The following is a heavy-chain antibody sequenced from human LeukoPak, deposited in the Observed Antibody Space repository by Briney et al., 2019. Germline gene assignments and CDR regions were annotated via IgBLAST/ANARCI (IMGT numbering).Heavy chain of an antibody. D-gene: IGHD3-10*01. CDR2: VFSSGST. V-gene: IGHV4-59*08. CDR3: GRHFGGSSGSFYTDN. Sequence: PSETLSLTCTVSGDSISNHYWNWIRQPPGKGLEWIGYVFSSGSTDYNPSLKSRVTISLDTSRNLFSLSLTSVTAADTAVYYCGRHFGGSSGSFYTDNWGQGTLVTVSS. CDR1: GDSISNHY. J-gene: IGHJ4*02.